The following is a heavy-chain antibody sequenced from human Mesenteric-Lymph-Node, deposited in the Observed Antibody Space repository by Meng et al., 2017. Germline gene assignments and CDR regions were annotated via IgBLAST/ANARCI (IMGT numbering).Heavy chain of an antibody. CDR1: GFTFSSYA. CDR2: ISYDVSNK. V-gene: IGHV3-30*04. Sequence: GGSLRLSCAASGFTFSSYAMHWVRQAPGKGLEWVAVISYDVSNKYYADSVKGRFTIYRDNSKNTLYLQMNSLRAEDAAVYYCARDLLTTYCSGSSCYYYYGMDVWGQGTMVTVSS. CDR3: ARDLLTTYCSGSSCYYYYGMDV. J-gene: IGHJ6*02. D-gene: IGHD2-15*01.